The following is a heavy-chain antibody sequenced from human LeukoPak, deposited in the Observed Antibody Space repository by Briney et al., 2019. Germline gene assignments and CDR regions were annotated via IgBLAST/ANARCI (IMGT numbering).Heavy chain of an antibody. Sequence: PSETLSLTCAVSGGSLSGYYFTWIRQPPGKGLGWSGDIGNSVSTNDNPSLQSRVTMSLDTSKNPCSLKLRCVTAADPAVSLRATQKTDPEFGRGGYCSSGAFDLGGQGTMVTVSS. CDR3: ATQKTDPEFGRGGYCSSGAFDL. V-gene: IGHV4-59*01. J-gene: IGHJ3*01. CDR2: IGNSVST. D-gene: IGHD2-15*01. CDR1: GGSLSGYY.